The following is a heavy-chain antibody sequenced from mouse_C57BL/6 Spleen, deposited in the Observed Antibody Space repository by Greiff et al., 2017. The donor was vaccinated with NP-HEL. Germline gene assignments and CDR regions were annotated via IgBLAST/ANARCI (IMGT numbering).Heavy chain of an antibody. V-gene: IGHV5-17*01. CDR3: ARVRWSYFDY. J-gene: IGHJ2*01. CDR1: GFTFSDYG. D-gene: IGHD1-1*02. CDR2: ISSGSSTI. Sequence: EVKLMESGGGLVKPGGSLKLSCAASGFTFSDYGMHWVRQAPEKGLEWVAYISSGSSTIYYADTVKGRFTISRDNAKNTLFLQMTSLRSEDTAMYYCARVRWSYFDYWGQGTTLTVSS.